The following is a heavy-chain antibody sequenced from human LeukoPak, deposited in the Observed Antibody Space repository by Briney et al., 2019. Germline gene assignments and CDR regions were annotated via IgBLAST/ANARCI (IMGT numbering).Heavy chain of an antibody. J-gene: IGHJ5*02. Sequence: SETLSLTCTVSDGSISSYYWSWIRQPAGKGLEWIGRIYTSGSTNYNPSLKSRVTMSVDTSKNQFSLKLSSVTAADTAVYYCARDPRGYSYGYWFDPWGQGTLVTVSS. D-gene: IGHD5-18*01. CDR1: DGSISSYY. V-gene: IGHV4-4*07. CDR3: ARDPRGYSYGYWFDP. CDR2: IYTSGST.